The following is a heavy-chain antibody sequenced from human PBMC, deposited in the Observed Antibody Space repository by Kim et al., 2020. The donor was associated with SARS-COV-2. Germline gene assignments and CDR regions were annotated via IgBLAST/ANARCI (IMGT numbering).Heavy chain of an antibody. V-gene: IGHV3-23*01. CDR1: GFTFGIYA. J-gene: IGHJ4*02. CDR3: AKDQRSRGALGEYYFDY. Sequence: GGSLRLSCAASGFTFGIYAMSWVRQAPGKGLEWVSGISATASGSFYGDSVRGRLTISRDNSRNTLYLQMNSLRVEDTAVYFCAKDQRSRGALGEYYFDYWGRGTPVTVSS. D-gene: IGHD3-16*01. CDR2: ISATASGS.